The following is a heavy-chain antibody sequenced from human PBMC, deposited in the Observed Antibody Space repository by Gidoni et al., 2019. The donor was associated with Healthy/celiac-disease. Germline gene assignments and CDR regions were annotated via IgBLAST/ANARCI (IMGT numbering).Heavy chain of an antibody. CDR2: IYYSGST. J-gene: IGHJ6*03. Sequence: QMQLQESGPGLVKPSETMSRTCTVSGGSISSSSYYWGWIRQPPGKGLEWSGGIYYSGSTYYNPSLKSRVTISVDTSKNQFSLRLSSVTTADTAVYYCARPENWNRAPPMDVWGKGTTVTVSS. D-gene: IGHD1-1*01. V-gene: IGHV4-39*01. CDR1: GGSISSSSYY. CDR3: ARPENWNRAPPMDV.